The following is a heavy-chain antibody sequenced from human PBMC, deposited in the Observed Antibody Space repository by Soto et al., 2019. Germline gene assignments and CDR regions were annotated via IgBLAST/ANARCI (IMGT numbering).Heavy chain of an antibody. D-gene: IGHD3-3*01. CDR3: ARGGRFLEWLYKNWFDP. CDR2: ISYDGSNK. CDR1: GFTFSSYA. Sequence: QVQLVESGGGVVQPGWSLRLSCAASGFTFSSYAMHWVRQAPGKGLEWVAVISYDGSNKYYADSVKGRFTISRDNSKNTLYLQMNSLRAEDTAVYYCARGGRFLEWLYKNWFDPWGQGTLVTVSS. J-gene: IGHJ5*02. V-gene: IGHV3-30-3*01.